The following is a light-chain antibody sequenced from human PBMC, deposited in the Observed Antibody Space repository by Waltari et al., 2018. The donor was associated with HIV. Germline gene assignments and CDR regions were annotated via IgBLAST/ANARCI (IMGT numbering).Light chain of an antibody. CDR1: QSVRNY. Sequence: EIVLTQSPATLSLSPGERATLSCRASQSVRNYLAWYQHKPGQSPRLLIYETSKRATGTAARFSGSGSGTDFSLTISSLEPEDVGVYYCQQRSNWPQITFGQGTRVEIK. CDR3: QQRSNWPQIT. J-gene: IGKJ5*01. V-gene: IGKV3-11*01. CDR2: ETS.